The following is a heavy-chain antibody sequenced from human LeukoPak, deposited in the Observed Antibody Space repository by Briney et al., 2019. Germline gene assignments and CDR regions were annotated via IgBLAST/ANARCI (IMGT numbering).Heavy chain of an antibody. V-gene: IGHV1-69*05. CDR3: ARGYCSSTSCLNNWFDP. J-gene: IGHJ5*02. D-gene: IGHD2-2*01. Sequence: IFGPANYAQKFQGRVTITTDESTSTAYMELSSLRSEDTAVYYCARGYCSSTSCLNNWFDPWGQGTLVTVSS. CDR2: IFGPA.